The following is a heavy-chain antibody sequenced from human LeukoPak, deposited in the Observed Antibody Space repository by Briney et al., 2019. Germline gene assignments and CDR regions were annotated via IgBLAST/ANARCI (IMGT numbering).Heavy chain of an antibody. Sequence: GGSLRLSCAASRFTFSSYTMIWVRQAPGKGLEWVSSISSSSSYIYYADSVKGRFTISRDDAKNSLYLQMNSLRAEDTAVYYCAREPPTIFGTHDAFDIWGQGTMVTVSS. CDR2: ISSSSSYI. CDR1: RFTFSSYT. J-gene: IGHJ3*02. CDR3: AREPPTIFGTHDAFDI. V-gene: IGHV3-21*01. D-gene: IGHD3-3*01.